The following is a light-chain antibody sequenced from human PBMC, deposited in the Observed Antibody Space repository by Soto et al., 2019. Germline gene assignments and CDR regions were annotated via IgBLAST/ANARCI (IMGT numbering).Light chain of an antibody. J-gene: IGKJ4*01. Sequence: EIVLTQSPGTLSLSPGQRATLSCRASQSVSSTCLAWYQQKPGQAPRLLIYGASSRATGIPDRFSGSGSATDFTLTISRLEPEDSAVYYCQQYETSVTFGGGTKVQIK. CDR3: QQYETSVT. V-gene: IGKV3-20*01. CDR1: QSVSSTC. CDR2: GAS.